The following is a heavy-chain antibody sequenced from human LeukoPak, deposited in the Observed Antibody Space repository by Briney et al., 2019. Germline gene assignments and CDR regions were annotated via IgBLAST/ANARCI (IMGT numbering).Heavy chain of an antibody. CDR2: TNSDASTT. Sequence: PGGSLRLSCAASGFTFSSYWMHWVRQAPGKGLVWVSRTNSDASTTSYADSVKGRFTISRDNAKNTLYLQMNSLRAEDTAVYYCARGVGGNDDYWGQGTLVTVSS. D-gene: IGHD4-23*01. CDR1: GFTFSSYW. J-gene: IGHJ4*02. V-gene: IGHV3-74*01. CDR3: ARGVGGNDDY.